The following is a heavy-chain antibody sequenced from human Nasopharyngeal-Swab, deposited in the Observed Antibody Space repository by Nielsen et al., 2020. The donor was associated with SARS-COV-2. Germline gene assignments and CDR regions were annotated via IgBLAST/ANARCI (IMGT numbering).Heavy chain of an antibody. Sequence: GEPLKISCAASGFTFSSYSMDWVRQAPGKGLEWDSSISSSSSYIYYADSVKHRFPISRDNPKTSLYLQKNSLRAEDPAVYYCARGGGGGSSTSCYTWGQGTLVTVSS. J-gene: IGHJ4*02. CDR2: ISSSSSYI. CDR1: GFTFSSYS. CDR3: ARGGGGGSSTSCYT. D-gene: IGHD2-2*02. V-gene: IGHV3-21*01.